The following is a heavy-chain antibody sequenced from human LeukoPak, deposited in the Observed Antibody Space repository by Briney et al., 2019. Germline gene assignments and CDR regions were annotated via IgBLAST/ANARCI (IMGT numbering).Heavy chain of an antibody. J-gene: IGHJ6*02. CDR3: ARGPRYSSSWYTRGYYYYGMDV. V-gene: IGHV1-8*01. Sequence: ASVKVSCKASGYTFTSYDINWVRQATGQGLEWMGWTNPNSGNTGYAQKFQGRVTMTRNTSISTAYMELSSLRSEDTAVYYCARGPRYSSSWYTRGYYYYGMDVWGQGTTVTVSS. CDR2: TNPNSGNT. CDR1: GYTFTSYD. D-gene: IGHD6-13*01.